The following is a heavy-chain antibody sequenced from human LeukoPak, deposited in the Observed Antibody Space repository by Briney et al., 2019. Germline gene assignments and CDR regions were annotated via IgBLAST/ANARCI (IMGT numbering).Heavy chain of an antibody. V-gene: IGHV4-39*01. CDR1: GGSISSSSYY. Sequence: SETLSLTCTVSGGSISSSSYYWGWIRQPPGKGLEWIGSMYYIGSTYYNPSLKSRVTISVDTSKNQFSLRLSSVTAADTAVYYCASLKYYGSGSYYFYFSNGKSVGKYYFDYWGQGTLVTVSS. J-gene: IGHJ4*02. CDR2: MYYIGST. CDR3: ASLKYYGSGSYYFYFSNGKSVGKYYFDY. D-gene: IGHD3-10*01.